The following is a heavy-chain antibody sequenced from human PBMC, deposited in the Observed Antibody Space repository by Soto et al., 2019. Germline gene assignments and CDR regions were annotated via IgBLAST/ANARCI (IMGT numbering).Heavy chain of an antibody. J-gene: IGHJ6*02. CDR3: ARDHGYVWAREYYYYYGMDV. CDR1: GGTFSSYA. CDR2: IIPIFGTA. V-gene: IGHV1-69*13. Sequence: ASVKVSCKASGGTFSSYAISWVRQAPGQGLEWMGGIIPIFGTANYAQKFQGRVTITADESTSTAYMELSSLRSEDTAVYYCARDHGYVWAREYYYYYGMDVWGQGTTVTVSS. D-gene: IGHD3-16*01.